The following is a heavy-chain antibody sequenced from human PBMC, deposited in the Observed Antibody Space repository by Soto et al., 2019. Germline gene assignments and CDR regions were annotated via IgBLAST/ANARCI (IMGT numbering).Heavy chain of an antibody. Sequence: PSETLSLTCTVSGGSISSGDYYWSWIRQPPGKGLEWIGYIYYSGSTYYNPSLKSRVTISVDTSKNQFSLKLSSVTAAVTAVYYCATVLYGDYVDYFDYWGQGTLVTVSS. J-gene: IGHJ4*02. CDR2: IYYSGST. CDR1: GGSISSGDYY. D-gene: IGHD4-17*01. V-gene: IGHV4-30-4*01. CDR3: ATVLYGDYVDYFDY.